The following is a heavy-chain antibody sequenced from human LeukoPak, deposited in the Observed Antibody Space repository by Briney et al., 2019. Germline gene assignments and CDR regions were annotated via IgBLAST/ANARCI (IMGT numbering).Heavy chain of an antibody. CDR3: ARGAVRGGTNFDY. V-gene: IGHV6-1*01. Sequence: SQTLSLTCAISGDSVSGSPAVWNWIRQSPSRGLEWLGRAYYRSKWFIDYALSVKGRITIAPDTSKNQFSLQLNSVTAEDTAVYYCARGAVRGGTNFDYWGQGTLVTVSS. J-gene: IGHJ4*02. D-gene: IGHD3-10*01. CDR2: AYYRSKWFI. CDR1: GDSVSGSPAV.